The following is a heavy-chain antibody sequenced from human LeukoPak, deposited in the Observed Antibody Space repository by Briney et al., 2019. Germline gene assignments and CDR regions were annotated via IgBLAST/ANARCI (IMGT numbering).Heavy chain of an antibody. D-gene: IGHD3-22*01. CDR2: IIPIFGTA. Sequence: SVKVSCKASGGTFSSYAISWVRQAPGQGLEWMGGIIPIFGTANYAQKFQGRVTITADESTSTAYMELSSLRSEDTAVYYRARAPYYYDSSGYGNFDYWGQGTLVTVSS. CDR1: GGTFSSYA. J-gene: IGHJ4*02. CDR3: ARAPYYYDSSGYGNFDY. V-gene: IGHV1-69*01.